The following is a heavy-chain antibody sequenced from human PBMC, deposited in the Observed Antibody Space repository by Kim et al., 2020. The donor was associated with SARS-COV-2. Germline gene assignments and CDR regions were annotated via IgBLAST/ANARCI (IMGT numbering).Heavy chain of an antibody. CDR2: ISGSGHQT. CDR1: GFTFSSYT. J-gene: IGHJ3*01. D-gene: IGHD7-27*01. CDR3: AKDKTLTTNSFWGAFDV. Sequence: GGSLRLSCAASGFTFSSYTMTWVRQAPGKGLEWVAHISGSGHQTFYADSVKGRFTVSRDNFQNTLNLQMSSLRAEDTAVYYCAKDKTLTTNSFWGAFDVWGQGTMRIVSS. V-gene: IGHV3-23*01.